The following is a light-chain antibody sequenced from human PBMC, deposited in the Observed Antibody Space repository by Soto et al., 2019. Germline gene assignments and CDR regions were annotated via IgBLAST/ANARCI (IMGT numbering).Light chain of an antibody. Sequence: DIQMPQSPSSLSASVGARVTITCQASQGVSAYLLWYQQRHGRAPILVIYAASILLSGVPSRFSVSGCGTNFTLTISSLQPEDCATYYCQQSYRSPHTFGQWTKVETK. CDR1: QGVSAY. V-gene: IGKV1-39*01. CDR3: QQSYRSPHT. J-gene: IGKJ2*01. CDR2: AAS.